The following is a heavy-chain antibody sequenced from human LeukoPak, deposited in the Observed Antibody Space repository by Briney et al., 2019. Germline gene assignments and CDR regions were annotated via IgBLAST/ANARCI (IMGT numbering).Heavy chain of an antibody. CDR1: GGSISSYY. D-gene: IGHD5-24*01. J-gene: IGHJ4*02. CDR3: ARGGMAIDY. CDR2: IYYSGST. V-gene: IGHV4-59*01. Sequence: SETLSLSCTVSGGSISSYYWSWSRQPPGKGLEWIEYIYYSGSTNYNPSLKSRVTISVDTSKNQFSLKLSSVTAADTAVYYCARGGMAIDYWGQGTLVTVSS.